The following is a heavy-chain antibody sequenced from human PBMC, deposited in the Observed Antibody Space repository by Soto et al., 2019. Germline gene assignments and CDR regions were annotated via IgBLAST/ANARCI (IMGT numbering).Heavy chain of an antibody. D-gene: IGHD4-17*01. CDR1: GFTFSSYG. CDR3: ARGRKDDYGDPGDFDY. CDR2: ITGNGGST. Sequence: EVQLVESGGGLVQPGGSVRLSCAASGFTFSSYGMHWVRQAPGKGLDYVSAITGNGGSTYYANSVKGRFTISRDNSKNTLYLQMGSLRADDMAVYYCARGRKDDYGDPGDFDYWGQGTLVTVSS. V-gene: IGHV3-64*01. J-gene: IGHJ4*02.